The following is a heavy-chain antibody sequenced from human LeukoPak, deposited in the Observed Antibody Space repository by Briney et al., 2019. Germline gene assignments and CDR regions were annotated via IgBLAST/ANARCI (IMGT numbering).Heavy chain of an antibody. CDR3: ARQECTSTSCLTKNAFDI. V-gene: IGHV4-4*09. CDR2: IYTSGST. J-gene: IGHJ3*02. D-gene: IGHD2-2*01. Sequence: TTSETLSLTCTVSGSISGYYWGWIRQPPGKGLEWIGYIYTSGSTNYNPSLESRVTISVDTSKNQFSLDLSSVTAADTAVYYCARQECTSTSCLTKNAFDIWGQGTMVTVSS. CDR1: GSISGYY.